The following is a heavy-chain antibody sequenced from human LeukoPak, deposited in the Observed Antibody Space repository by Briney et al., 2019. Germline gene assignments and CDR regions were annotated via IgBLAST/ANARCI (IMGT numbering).Heavy chain of an antibody. D-gene: IGHD3-22*01. CDR3: AREEGGGYYDKTTYYYH. CDR2: IWFDGSNK. J-gene: IGHJ4*02. Sequence: GGSLRLSCGASGFSFSSYAMHWVRQAPGRRLEGVTEIWFDGSNKDYADSVKGRFTISRDNSKNTLYLQMNSLRAEDTAFYYCAREEGGGYYDKTTYYYHWGQGTLVTVSS. V-gene: IGHV3-33*01. CDR1: GFSFSSYA.